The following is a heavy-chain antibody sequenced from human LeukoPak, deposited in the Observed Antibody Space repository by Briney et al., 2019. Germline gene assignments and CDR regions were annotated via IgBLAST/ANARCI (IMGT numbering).Heavy chain of an antibody. J-gene: IGHJ6*02. D-gene: IGHD3-22*01. V-gene: IGHV3-21*01. CDR3: ARISRYDSSGYYPYYYYGMDV. CDR1: GFTFNSYS. Sequence: PGGSLRLSCAASGFTFNSYSMNWVRQAPGKGLEWVSSISSSSSHIYYADSEKGRFTISRDNAKHSLYLQMNSMRAEDTVVYYCARISRYDSSGYYPYYYYGMDVWGQGTTVTVSS. CDR2: ISSSSSHI.